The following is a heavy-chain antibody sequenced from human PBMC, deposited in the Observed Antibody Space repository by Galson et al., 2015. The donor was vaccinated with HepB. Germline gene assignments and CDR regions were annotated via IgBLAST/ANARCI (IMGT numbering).Heavy chain of an antibody. V-gene: IGHV1-18*04. Sequence: SVKVSCKATGYTFTDFGVSWVRQAPGQGLEWMAWISGYSGNTNYAQMLQGRVTLTTDTSTSTAYMELRSLRSDDTAMYYCVRDLGHYNSDALIFFDYWGQGTLVTVSS. D-gene: IGHD3-22*01. CDR3: VRDLGHYNSDALIFFDY. CDR1: GYTFTDFG. CDR2: ISGYSGNT. J-gene: IGHJ4*02.